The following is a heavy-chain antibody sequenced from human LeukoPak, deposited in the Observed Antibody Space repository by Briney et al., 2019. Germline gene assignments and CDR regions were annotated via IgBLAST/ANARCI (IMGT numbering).Heavy chain of an antibody. CDR1: GLAFSAYK. CDR3: VVGGSPGY. CDR2: ISTDGYTT. J-gene: IGHJ4*02. Sequence: GGSLRLSCTASGLAFSAYKMHWVRQAPRKGLVWVSRISTDGYTTDYADFVQGRFTASRDNTKNTWSLEMNSLRAEDTAVYYCVVGGSPGYWGQGTLVTVSS. D-gene: IGHD2-15*01. V-gene: IGHV3-74*01.